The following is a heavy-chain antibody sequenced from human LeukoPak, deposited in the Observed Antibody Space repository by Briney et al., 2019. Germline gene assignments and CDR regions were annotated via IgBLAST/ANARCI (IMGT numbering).Heavy chain of an antibody. Sequence: SETLSLTCTVSGGSISSHYWSWIRQPPGKGLEWIGDIYYSGSTNYNPSLKSRVTISVDTSKSQFSLKLSSVTAADTAVYYCARRYCTNGVCYFYFDYWGQGTLVTVSS. CDR3: ARRYCTNGVCYFYFDY. V-gene: IGHV4-59*11. CDR1: GGSISSHY. CDR2: IYYSGST. J-gene: IGHJ4*02. D-gene: IGHD2-8*01.